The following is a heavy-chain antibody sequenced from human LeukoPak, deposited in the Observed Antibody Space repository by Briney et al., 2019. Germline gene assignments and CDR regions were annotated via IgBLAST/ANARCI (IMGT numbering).Heavy chain of an antibody. J-gene: IGHJ4*02. D-gene: IGHD1-26*01. CDR1: GGTFISYA. CDR2: ISAGNGNT. CDR3: ARDSGSGNNDY. V-gene: IGHV1-3*01. Sequence: ASVKVSCKASGGTFISYAISWVRQAPGQGLEWMGWISAGNGNTKYSQNFQGRVTFISNTSATTAFMELSSLRSEDAAVYYCARDSGSGNNDYWGQGTLVTVSS.